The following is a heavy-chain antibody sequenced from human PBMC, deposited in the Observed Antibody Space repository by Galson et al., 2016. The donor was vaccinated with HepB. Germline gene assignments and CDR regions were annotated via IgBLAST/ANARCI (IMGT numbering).Heavy chain of an antibody. J-gene: IGHJ4*02. D-gene: IGHD6-19*01. CDR3: AKDVAVAGHGEYFDY. V-gene: IGHV3-23*01. CDR1: GFTFMRDV. CDR2: INDYGGST. Sequence: SLRLSCAASGFTFMRDVMSWVRPAPGKGLEWVSAINDYGGSTYYADSVKGRFTISRENSKNTLYLQMNSLRAEDTAVYYCAKDVAVAGHGEYFDYWGQGTLVTVSS.